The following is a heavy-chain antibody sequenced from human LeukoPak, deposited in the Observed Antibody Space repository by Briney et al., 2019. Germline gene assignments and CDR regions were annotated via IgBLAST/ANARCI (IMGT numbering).Heavy chain of an antibody. Sequence: PGGSLRLSCVVSGYTFSDYWISWVRQAPGKGLEWLAVISYDGTNKYYADSVKGRFTISRDHSKTTVDLQMDSLGGADTAVYYCARSPTYYYMDVWGKGTTVTVSS. J-gene: IGHJ6*03. CDR3: ARSPTYYYMDV. CDR2: ISYDGTNK. V-gene: IGHV3-30*03. CDR1: GYTFSDYW.